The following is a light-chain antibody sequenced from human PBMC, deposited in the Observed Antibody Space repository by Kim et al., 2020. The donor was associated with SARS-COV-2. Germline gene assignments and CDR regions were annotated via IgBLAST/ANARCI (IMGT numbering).Light chain of an antibody. V-gene: IGLV2-11*03. CDR2: DVN. CDR1: SSDIGAYNY. J-gene: IGLJ1*01. CDR3: CSYAGRYTYV. Sequence: GQSVIISCTGSSSDIGAYNYISWYQQHAGEVPKLMIFDVNKRPSGVPDLFSGSKSGNTASLTISGLQAEDEADYYCCSYAGRYTYVFGTGTKVTVL.